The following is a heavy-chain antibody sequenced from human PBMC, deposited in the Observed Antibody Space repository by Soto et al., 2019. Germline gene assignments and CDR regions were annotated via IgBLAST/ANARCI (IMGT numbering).Heavy chain of an antibody. CDR2: INVGNGNT. Sequence: QVQLVQSGAEVKKPGASVKVSCKASGYTFTSYAMHWVRQAPGQRLEWMGWINVGNGNTKYSQKFQGRVTITRDTSASTAYMELSSMRSKATSVYYCARDPVNRSSSSFNSWAHRTPLTVSS. J-gene: IGHJ5*01. V-gene: IGHV1-3*01. CDR1: GYTFTSYA. CDR3: ARDPVNRSSSSFNS. D-gene: IGHD6-6*01.